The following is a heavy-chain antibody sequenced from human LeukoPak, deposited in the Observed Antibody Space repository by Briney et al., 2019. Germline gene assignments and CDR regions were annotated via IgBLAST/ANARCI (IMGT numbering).Heavy chain of an antibody. V-gene: IGHV4-39*02. D-gene: IGHD6-19*01. CDR1: RVSMSSSSYY. Sequence: SQTPSLTSTLSRVSMSSSSYYWGWIRPSPGKWLGWIGSIYYSGANHYNPSLKSRVTMSVDTSKNQFSVQLTSVTATDTAVYYCVRVRGYWLVRGYLDYWGQGTQVTVSS. J-gene: IGHJ4*02. CDR3: VRVRGYWLVRGYLDY. CDR2: IYYSGAN.